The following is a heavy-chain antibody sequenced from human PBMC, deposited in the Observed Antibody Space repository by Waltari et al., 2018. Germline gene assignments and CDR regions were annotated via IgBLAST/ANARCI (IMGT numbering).Heavy chain of an antibody. Sequence: QVQLQESGPGRVKPSQTVALTCTVSGGSISSGVYYWSWIRQHPGKCLEWMGYIYYIGITVSKPSLKRRVTISSDPSKNQFYLKLSSVTAADTAVYYCARDGSSGYYDSWGQGTLVTVSS. J-gene: IGHJ4*02. CDR2: IYYIGIT. D-gene: IGHD3-22*01. CDR3: ARDGSSGYYDS. CDR1: GGSISSGVYY. V-gene: IGHV4-31*03.